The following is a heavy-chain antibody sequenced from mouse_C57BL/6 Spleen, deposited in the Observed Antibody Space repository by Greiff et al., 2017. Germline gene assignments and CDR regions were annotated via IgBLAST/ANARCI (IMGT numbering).Heavy chain of an antibody. CDR3: ATDSSGYLAY. Sequence: QVQLKQPGAELVKPGASVKLSCKASGYTFTSYWMQWVKQRPGQGLEWIGEIDPSDSYTNYNQKFKGKATLTVDTSSSTAYMQLSSLTSEDSAVYYCATDSSGYLAYWGQGTLVTVSA. D-gene: IGHD3-2*02. V-gene: IGHV1-50*01. J-gene: IGHJ3*01. CDR1: GYTFTSYW. CDR2: IDPSDSYT.